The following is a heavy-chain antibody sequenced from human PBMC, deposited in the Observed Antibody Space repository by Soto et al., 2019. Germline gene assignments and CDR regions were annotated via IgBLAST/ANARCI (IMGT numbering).Heavy chain of an antibody. CDR3: ARGSTGGSSSWYAY. J-gene: IGHJ4*02. D-gene: IGHD6-13*01. Sequence: QVQLQQWGAGLLKPSGTLSLTCAVYGGSFSGYYWSWIRQPPGKGLEWIGEINHSGSTNYNPSLKSRVTISVDTSKNQFSLKLSSVTAADTAVYYCARGSTGGSSSWYAYWGQGTLVTVSS. V-gene: IGHV4-34*01. CDR2: INHSGST. CDR1: GGSFSGYY.